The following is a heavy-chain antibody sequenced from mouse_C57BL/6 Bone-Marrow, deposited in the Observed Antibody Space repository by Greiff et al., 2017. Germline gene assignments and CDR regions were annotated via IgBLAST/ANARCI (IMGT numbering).Heavy chain of an antibody. CDR1: GFTFSSYG. CDR2: ISSGGSYT. CDR3: SRQGYYSNSDAMDY. D-gene: IGHD2-5*01. J-gene: IGHJ4*01. V-gene: IGHV5-6*01. Sequence: EVQLVESGGDLVKPGGSLKLSCAASGFTFSSYGLSWVRQTPDKRLEWVATISSGGSYTYYPDSVKGRFTISSDNAKNTLYLQMNSLKSEDTAMYYCSRQGYYSNSDAMDYWGQGTSVTVSA.